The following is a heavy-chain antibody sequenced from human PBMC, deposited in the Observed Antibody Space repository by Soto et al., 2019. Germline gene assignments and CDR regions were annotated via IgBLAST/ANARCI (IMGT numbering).Heavy chain of an antibody. V-gene: IGHV1-3*01. CDR1: GYTFTSYA. CDR3: ARAPTIAVAGDFDY. J-gene: IGHJ4*02. D-gene: IGHD6-19*01. CDR2: INAGNGNT. Sequence: ASVKVSCKASGYTFTSYAMHWVRQAPGQRLEWMGWINAGNGNTKYSQKFQGRVTITRDTSASTAYMELSSLRSEDTAVYYCARAPTIAVAGDFDYWGQGTLVTVSS.